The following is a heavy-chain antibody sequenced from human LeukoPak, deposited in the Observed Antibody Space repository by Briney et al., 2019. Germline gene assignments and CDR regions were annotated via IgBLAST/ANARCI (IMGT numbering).Heavy chain of an antibody. Sequence: SETLSLTCTVSGGPISTYYWSWIRQPPGKGLEWIGYIYKSGSNNYNPALKSRVTMSVDTSKNQFSLKLSSVTAADTAVYYCARAFFSSAYYPNWFDPWGQGTLVTVSS. V-gene: IGHV4-59*01. CDR1: GGPISTYY. J-gene: IGHJ5*02. D-gene: IGHD3-22*01. CDR3: ARAFFSSAYYPNWFDP. CDR2: IYKSGSN.